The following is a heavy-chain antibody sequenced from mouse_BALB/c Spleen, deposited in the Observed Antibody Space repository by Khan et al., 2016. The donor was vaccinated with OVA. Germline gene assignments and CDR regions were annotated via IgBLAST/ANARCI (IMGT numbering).Heavy chain of an antibody. J-gene: IGHJ3*01. Sequence: VQLQQSGPELVKPGASMKISCKASGYSFTDYTLNWVKQSHGQTLEWIGLINPYNGVSNYNQKFKDKATLTVDTSSSTAYMELFSLTSEDSAVYYGARSGYGGFAYWGQGTLLTVST. CDR2: INPYNGVS. D-gene: IGHD1-2*01. CDR3: ARSGYGGFAY. CDR1: GYSFTDYT. V-gene: IGHV1-18*01.